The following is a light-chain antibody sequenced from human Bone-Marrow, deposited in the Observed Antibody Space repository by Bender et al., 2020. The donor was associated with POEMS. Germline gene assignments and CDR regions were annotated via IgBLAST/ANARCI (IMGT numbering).Light chain of an antibody. CDR1: SSDVGGYNY. J-gene: IGLJ3*02. CDR3: AVWDDSLNGWV. Sequence: QSALTQPPSASGSPGQSVAISCTGTSSDVGGYNYVSWYQQHPGKAPKLIIYEVTERPSGVPDRFSGSKSGNTASLTVSGLQADDEADYYCAVWDDSLNGWVFGGGTKLTVL. CDR2: EVT. V-gene: IGLV2-8*01.